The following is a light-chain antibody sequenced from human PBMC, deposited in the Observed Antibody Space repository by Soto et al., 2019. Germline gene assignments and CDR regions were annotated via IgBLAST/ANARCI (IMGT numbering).Light chain of an antibody. J-gene: IGLJ1*01. V-gene: IGLV2-8*01. CDR2: EVS. Sequence: QSALTQPPSASGSPGQSVTISCTGTSSDVGGYNYVYWYQQHPGKAPKLMIYEVSKRPSGVPDRFSGSKSGNTASLTVSGLQAEDEADYYCISYAGSNNFKVFGTGTKLTV. CDR3: ISYAGSNNFKV. CDR1: SSDVGGYNY.